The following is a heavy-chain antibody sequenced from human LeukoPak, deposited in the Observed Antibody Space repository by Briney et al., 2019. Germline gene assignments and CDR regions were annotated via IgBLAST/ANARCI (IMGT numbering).Heavy chain of an antibody. CDR2: ISGRGSTI. D-gene: IGHD3-10*02. V-gene: IGHV3-48*04. J-gene: IGHJ6*04. Sequence: GGSLRLSCAASGFTFSSYGMNWVRQAPGKGLEWVSAISGRGSTIYYAESVKGRFTISRDNAKNSLYLQMNSLRAEDTAVYYCAELGITMIGGVWGKGTTVTISS. CDR3: AELGITMIGGV. CDR1: GFTFSSYG.